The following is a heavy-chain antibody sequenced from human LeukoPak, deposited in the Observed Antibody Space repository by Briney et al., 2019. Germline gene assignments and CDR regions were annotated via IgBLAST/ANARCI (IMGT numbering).Heavy chain of an antibody. CDR3: ARDLQVDSRASGY. D-gene: IGHD3-22*01. CDR1: GYTFTGYY. CDR2: IDPNSGGT. V-gene: IGHV1-2*02. J-gene: IGHJ4*02. Sequence: ASVKVSCKASGYTFTGYYMHWVRLAPGQGLEWMGWIDPNSGGTSYAQKFQGRVTMTRDTSTSTVYMELSSLRSEDTAVYYCARDLQVDSRASGYWGQGTLVTVSS.